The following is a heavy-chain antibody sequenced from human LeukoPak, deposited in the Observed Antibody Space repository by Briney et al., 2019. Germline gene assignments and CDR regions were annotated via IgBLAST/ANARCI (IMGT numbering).Heavy chain of an antibody. Sequence: ASVKVSCKASGYTFTGYYMHWARQAPGQGLEWMGRINPNSGGTNYAQKFQGRVTMTRDTSISTAYMELSRLRSDDTAVYYCAVFPYYYGSGSYYPPFDYWGQGTLVPVSS. V-gene: IGHV1-2*06. CDR3: AVFPYYYGSGSYYPPFDY. CDR1: GYTFTGYY. CDR2: INPNSGGT. D-gene: IGHD3-10*01. J-gene: IGHJ4*02.